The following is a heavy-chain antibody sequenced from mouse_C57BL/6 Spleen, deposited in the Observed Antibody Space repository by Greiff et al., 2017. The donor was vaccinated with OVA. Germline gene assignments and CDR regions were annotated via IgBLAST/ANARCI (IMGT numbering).Heavy chain of an antibody. Sequence: VQLQQPGAELVRPGSSVKLSCKASGYTFTSYWMDWVKQRPGQGLEWIGNIYPSDSETHYNQKFKDKATLTVDKSSSTAYMQLSSLTSEDSAVYYCARGYGNYDFDYWGQGTTLTVSS. V-gene: IGHV1-61*01. CDR1: GYTFTSYW. D-gene: IGHD2-1*01. CDR3: ARGYGNYDFDY. J-gene: IGHJ2*01. CDR2: IYPSDSET.